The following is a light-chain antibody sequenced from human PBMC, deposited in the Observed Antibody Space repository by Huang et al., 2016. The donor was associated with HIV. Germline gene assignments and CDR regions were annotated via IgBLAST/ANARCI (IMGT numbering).Light chain of an antibody. CDR3: QQRDT. CDR2: DAS. J-gene: IGKJ5*01. V-gene: IGKV3-11*01. CDR1: PSVSRN. Sequence: EIVLTQSPATLSLSPGERATLSCRASPSVSRNLGWYQQKFGQAPRLFIYDASTRATGIPARVSGSGSGTNFTLTISSLEPEDCAVYYCQQRDTFGPGTRLEIK.